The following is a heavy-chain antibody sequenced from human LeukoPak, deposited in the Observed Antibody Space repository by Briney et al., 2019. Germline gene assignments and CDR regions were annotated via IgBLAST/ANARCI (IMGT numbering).Heavy chain of an antibody. CDR3: ARMTPPAAAAPISP. CDR1: GFTFSSYW. CDR2: IYHSGST. J-gene: IGHJ5*02. D-gene: IGHD6-13*01. V-gene: IGHV4-4*02. Sequence: GSLRLSCAASGFTFSSYWMSWVRQAPGKGLEWIGYIYHSGSTYYNPSLKSRVTISVDRSKNQFSLKLSSVTAADTAVYYCARMTPPAAAAPISPWGQGTLVTVSS.